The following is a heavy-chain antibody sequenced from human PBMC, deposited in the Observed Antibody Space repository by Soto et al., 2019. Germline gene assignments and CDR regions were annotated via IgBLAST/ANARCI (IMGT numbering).Heavy chain of an antibody. V-gene: IGHV1-69*01. J-gene: IGHJ1*01. CDR1: GGTFSSYA. CDR3: ARGGYYYDSSGYSTHFQH. Sequence: QVQLVQSGAEVKKPGSSVKVSCKASGGTFSSYAISWVRQAPGQGLEWMGGIIPIFGTANYAQKFQGRVTLTADESTSTAYMELSSLRSEDTAVYYCARGGYYYDSSGYSTHFQHWGQGTLVTVSS. D-gene: IGHD3-22*01. CDR2: IIPIFGTA.